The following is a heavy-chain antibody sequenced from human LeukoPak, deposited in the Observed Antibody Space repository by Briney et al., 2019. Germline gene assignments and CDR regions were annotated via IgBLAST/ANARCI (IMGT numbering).Heavy chain of an antibody. CDR2: IYYSGST. CDR3: ARDRYSGYGATGY. J-gene: IGHJ4*02. Sequence: ASETLSLTCTVSGGSISSYYWSWIRQLPGKGLEWIGYIYYSGSTNYNPSLKSRVTISVDTSKNQFSLKLSSVTAADTAVYYCARDRYSGYGATGYWGQGTLVTVSS. CDR1: GGSISSYY. D-gene: IGHD5-12*01. V-gene: IGHV4-59*01.